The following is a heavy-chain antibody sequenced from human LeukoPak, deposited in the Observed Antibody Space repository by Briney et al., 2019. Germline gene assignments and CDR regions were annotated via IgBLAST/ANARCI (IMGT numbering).Heavy chain of an antibody. CDR3: AKSVGMSGSYQSDY. J-gene: IGHJ4*02. D-gene: IGHD1-26*01. V-gene: IGHV3-9*01. CDR2: ISWNSGSI. CDR1: GFTFDDYA. Sequence: PGGSLRLSCAASGFTFDDYAMHWVRQARGRGLEWVSGISWNSGSIGYADSVKGRFTISRDNAKNSLYLQLNSLRAEDTALYYCAKSVGMSGSYQSDYWGQGTLVTVSS.